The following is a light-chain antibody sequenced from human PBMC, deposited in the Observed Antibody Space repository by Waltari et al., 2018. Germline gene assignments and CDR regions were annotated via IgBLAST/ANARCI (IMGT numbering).Light chain of an antibody. J-gene: IGLJ3*02. CDR3: NSFTDSVTWV. Sequence: SALTQPASGSGSPGESITISCTGTSSDVGGHNHFSRYQHHPGKAPKLMIHDVNKRPSGVSNRFSGSKSGNTASLTISGLQAEDEADYYCNSFTDSVTWVFGGGTKLTVL. V-gene: IGLV2-14*03. CDR2: DVN. CDR1: SSDVGGHNH.